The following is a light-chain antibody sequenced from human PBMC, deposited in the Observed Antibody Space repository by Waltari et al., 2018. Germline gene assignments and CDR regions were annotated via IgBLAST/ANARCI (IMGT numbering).Light chain of an antibody. CDR2: DAS. Sequence: DIQMTQSPSSLSASVGDRVIITCRASRGISNSLAWYQQKPGKAPNLLLYDASRLETGVPSRFSGIGSGTDYTLTIISLQPEDFATYYCQQCYGTPYTFGQGTKLEIK. CDR3: QQCYGTPYT. V-gene: IGKV1-NL1*01. CDR1: RGISNS. J-gene: IGKJ2*01.